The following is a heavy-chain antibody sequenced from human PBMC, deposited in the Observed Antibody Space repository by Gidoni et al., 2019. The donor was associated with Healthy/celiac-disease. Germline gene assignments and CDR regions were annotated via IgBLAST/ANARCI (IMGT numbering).Heavy chain of an antibody. CDR1: GGSISRGGYS. CDR3: ARGPLNPHIRGVILFLGT. V-gene: IGHV4-31*03. J-gene: IGHJ5*02. D-gene: IGHD3-10*01. Sequence: QVQLQESGPGLVKPSQTLSLTCTVSGGSISRGGYSWSWIRQHPGKGLEWIGYIYYSGSTYYNPSLKSRVTISVDTSKNQFSLKLSSVTAADTAVYYCARGPLNPHIRGVILFLGTWGQGTLVTVSS. CDR2: IYYSGST.